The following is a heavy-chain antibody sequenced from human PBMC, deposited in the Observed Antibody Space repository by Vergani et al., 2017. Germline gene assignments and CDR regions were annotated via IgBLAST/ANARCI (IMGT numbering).Heavy chain of an antibody. CDR3: ARQDKNDFWSGLVFS. V-gene: IGHV2-5*01. J-gene: IGHJ5*02. CDR2: IYWNDDK. D-gene: IGHD3-3*01. CDR1: GFSLSTSGVG. Sequence: QITLKESGPTLVKPTQTLTLTWTFSGFSLSTSGVGVGWIRQPPGKALEWLALIYWNDDKTYSPSLKSGLTITKDTSKNQVFPTMTNMDPVDTATYYCARQDKNDFWSGLVFSWGQGTLVTVAS.